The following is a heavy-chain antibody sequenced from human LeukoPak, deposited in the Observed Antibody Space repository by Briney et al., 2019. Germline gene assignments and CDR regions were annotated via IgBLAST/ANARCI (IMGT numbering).Heavy chain of an antibody. CDR2: MRQDGSEI. CDR1: GFTFSSYW. Sequence: GGSLRLSCVGSGFTFSSYWMTWVRQAPGKGLEWVANMRQDGSEIYYVDSVKGRFTISRDNGKKSLFLHMNSLRADHTALYYCARGPVASRGITGIDVGVDLWGQGTLVSVSS. V-gene: IGHV3-7*04. D-gene: IGHD1-20*01. J-gene: IGHJ5*02. CDR3: ARGPVASRGITGIDVGVDL.